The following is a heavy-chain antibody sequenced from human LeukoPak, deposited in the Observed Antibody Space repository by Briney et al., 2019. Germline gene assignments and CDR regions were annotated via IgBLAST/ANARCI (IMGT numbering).Heavy chain of an antibody. Sequence: GGSLRLSCAASVFIFSNSWMSGLRRAPGEGLEWVGRIKSKSYGGTTDYAAPVKRSLTIPRDDSKNSLYLQMNSLKTEDTAVYGCTTNVANVVVPAWGQGTMVTVSS. D-gene: IGHD2-2*01. CDR2: IKSKSYGGTT. V-gene: IGHV3-15*01. CDR3: TTNVANVVVPA. J-gene: IGHJ4*02. CDR1: VFIFSNSW.